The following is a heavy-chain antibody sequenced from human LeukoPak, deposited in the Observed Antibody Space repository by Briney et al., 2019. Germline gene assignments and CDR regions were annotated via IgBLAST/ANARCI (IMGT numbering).Heavy chain of an antibody. D-gene: IGHD4-17*01. J-gene: IGHJ4*02. CDR2: IYYSGTT. Sequence: SETLSLICTVSGGSISSSTYYWGWIRQPPGKGLEWIGTIYYSGTTYYNPSLKSRVTISVDKSKNQFSLRLSSVAAADTAVYYCTSNGYYSLDYWGQGTLVTVSS. CDR1: GGSISSSTYY. V-gene: IGHV4-39*07. CDR3: TSNGYYSLDY.